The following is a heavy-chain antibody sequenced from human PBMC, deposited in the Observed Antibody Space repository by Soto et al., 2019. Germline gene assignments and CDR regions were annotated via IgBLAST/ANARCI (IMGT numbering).Heavy chain of an antibody. D-gene: IGHD3-10*01. CDR3: ERPPYYGSGNYYGLCSGLDV. CDR2: INHSGNI. Sequence: PSETLSLTCTVYGGHFSGYYWSWIRQPPGKGLEWIGEINHSGNIKYNPSLKSRVTMSVDTSQRHFSLKVNSVTAADTAVYYCERPPYYGSGNYYGLCSGLDVWGDGTMVTVSS. J-gene: IGHJ6*04. CDR1: GGHFSGYY. V-gene: IGHV4-34*01.